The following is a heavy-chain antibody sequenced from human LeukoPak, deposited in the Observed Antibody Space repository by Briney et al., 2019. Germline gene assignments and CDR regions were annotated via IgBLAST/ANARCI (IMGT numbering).Heavy chain of an antibody. V-gene: IGHV1-2*02. J-gene: IGHJ4*02. CDR1: GYTFTGYY. D-gene: IGHD6-19*01. Sequence: ASVEVSCKASGYTFTGYYMHWVRQAPGQGLEWMGWINPNSGGTNYAQKFQGRVTMTRDTSISTAYMELSRLRSDDTAVYYCARALGIAVAGTDYWGQGTLVTVSS. CDR2: INPNSGGT. CDR3: ARALGIAVAGTDY.